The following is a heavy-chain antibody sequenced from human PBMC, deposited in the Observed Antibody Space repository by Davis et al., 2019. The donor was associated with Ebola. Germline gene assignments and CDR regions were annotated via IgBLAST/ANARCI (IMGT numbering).Heavy chain of an antibody. CDR1: AFTSSSYA. J-gene: IGHJ4*02. CDR3: AKGSSYSSSYDY. Sequence: GGSLRLSCAASAFTSSSYAMSWVRQAPGKGLEWVSATSGSGGSTYYADSVKGRFTISRDNSKNTLYLQMNSLRAEDTAVYYCAKGSSYSSSYDYWGQGTLVTVSS. CDR2: TSGSGGST. D-gene: IGHD6-6*01. V-gene: IGHV3-23*01.